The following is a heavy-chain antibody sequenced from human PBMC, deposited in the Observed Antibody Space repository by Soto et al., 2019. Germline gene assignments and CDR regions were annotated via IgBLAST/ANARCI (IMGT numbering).Heavy chain of an antibody. CDR3: AATGPLYYYYYGMDV. V-gene: IGHV1-69*13. Sequence: SVKVSCKASGGTFSSYAISWVRQAPGQGLEWMGGIIPIFGTADYAQKFQGRVTITADESTSTAYMELSSLRSEDTAMYYCAATGPLYYYYYGMDVWGQGTTVTVSS. CDR2: IIPIFGTA. CDR1: GGTFSSYA. D-gene: IGHD3-9*01. J-gene: IGHJ6*02.